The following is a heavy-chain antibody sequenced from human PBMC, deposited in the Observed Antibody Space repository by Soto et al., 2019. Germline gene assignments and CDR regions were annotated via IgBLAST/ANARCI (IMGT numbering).Heavy chain of an antibody. D-gene: IGHD5-12*01. CDR1: GGSISSYY. CDR3: ARISRGVATMGDYYYYYMDV. V-gene: IGHV4-59*08. CDR2: IYYSGST. J-gene: IGHJ6*03. Sequence: SETLSLTCTVSGGSISSYYWSWIRQPPGKGLEWIGYIYYSGSTNYNPSLKSRVTISVDTSKNQFSLKLSSVTAADTAVYYCARISRGVATMGDYYYYYMDVWGKGNTVTVSS.